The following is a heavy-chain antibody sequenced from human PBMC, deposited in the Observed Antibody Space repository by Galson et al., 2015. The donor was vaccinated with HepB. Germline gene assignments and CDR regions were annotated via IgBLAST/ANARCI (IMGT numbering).Heavy chain of an antibody. CDR3: ARDFWYYYDSSPYLGY. Sequence: SLRLSCAASGFTFSSYWMSWVRQAPGKGLEWVANIKQDGSEKYYVDSVKGRFTISRDNAKNSLYLQMNSLRAEDTAVYYCARDFWYYYDSSPYLGYWGQGTLVTVSS. V-gene: IGHV3-7*03. CDR2: IKQDGSEK. CDR1: GFTFSSYW. D-gene: IGHD3-22*01. J-gene: IGHJ4*02.